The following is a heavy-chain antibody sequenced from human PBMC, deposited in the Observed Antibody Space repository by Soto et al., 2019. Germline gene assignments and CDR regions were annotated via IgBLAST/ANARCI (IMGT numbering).Heavy chain of an antibody. CDR1: GFTVSSNY. Sequence: PGGSLRLSWSASGFTVSSNYMSWVRQAPGKGLEWVSVIYSGGSTYYADSVKGRFTISRDNSKNTLYLQMNSLRAEDTAVYYCARGYCSGGSCYLLDYWGQGTLVTVSS. CDR3: ARGYCSGGSCYLLDY. D-gene: IGHD2-15*01. CDR2: IYSGGST. J-gene: IGHJ4*02. V-gene: IGHV3-53*01.